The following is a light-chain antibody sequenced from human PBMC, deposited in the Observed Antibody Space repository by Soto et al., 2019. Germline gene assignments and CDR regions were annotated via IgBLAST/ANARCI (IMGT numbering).Light chain of an antibody. J-gene: IGLJ1*01. CDR2: GNS. Sequence: QSVLRQLAAASGAPGQGGTVSRPGSSSNIGADYNVDWYQQLPGTTPNLLIYGNSNRPSGVPARFSGSKSGTSASLAIAGHQAENELDYFCQSYASRLCGYVFGSGTKVTV. CDR1: SSNIGADYN. V-gene: IGLV1-40*01. CDR3: QSYASRLCGYV.